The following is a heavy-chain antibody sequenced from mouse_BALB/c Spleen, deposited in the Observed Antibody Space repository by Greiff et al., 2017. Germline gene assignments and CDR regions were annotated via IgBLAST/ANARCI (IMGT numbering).Heavy chain of an antibody. D-gene: IGHD4-1*01. CDR1: GFNIKDTY. J-gene: IGHJ3*01. CDR2: IDPANGNT. Sequence: EVQLQQSGAELVKPGASVKLSCTASGFNIKDTYMHWVKQRPEQGLEWIGRIDPANGNTKYDPKFQGKATITADTSSNTAYLQLSSLTSEDTAVYYCQTGSAYWGQGTLVTVSA. CDR3: QTGSAY. V-gene: IGHV14-3*02.